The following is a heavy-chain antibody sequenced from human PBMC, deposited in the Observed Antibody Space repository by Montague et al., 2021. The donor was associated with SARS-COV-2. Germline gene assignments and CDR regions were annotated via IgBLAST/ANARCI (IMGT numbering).Heavy chain of an antibody. Sequence: TLSLTCIVSGGSISSDDSYWTWIRQHPGKGLEWIGYISYSGRTSYNVSFKSRLTISADTSDNQFSLKLTSMTAADTAVYYCARMYVPAHGTSAASYSDYWGRGTLVTVSS. CDR1: GGSISSDDSY. CDR3: ARMYVPAHGTSAASYSDY. V-gene: IGHV4-31*03. J-gene: IGHJ4*02. CDR2: ISYSGRT. D-gene: IGHD6-13*01.